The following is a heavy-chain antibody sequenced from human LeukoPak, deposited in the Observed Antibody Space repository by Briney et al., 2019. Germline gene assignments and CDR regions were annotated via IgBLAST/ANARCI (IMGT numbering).Heavy chain of an antibody. Sequence: PSETLSLTCAVSGGSISSGGYSWSWIRQPPGKGLEWIGYIYHSGSTYYNPSLKSRVTISVDRSKNQFSLKLSSVTAADTAVYYCARGRVYYGSGSGWFDPWGQGTLVTVSS. V-gene: IGHV4-30-2*01. CDR3: ARGRVYYGSGSGWFDP. J-gene: IGHJ5*02. D-gene: IGHD3-10*01. CDR2: IYHSGST. CDR1: GGSISSGGYS.